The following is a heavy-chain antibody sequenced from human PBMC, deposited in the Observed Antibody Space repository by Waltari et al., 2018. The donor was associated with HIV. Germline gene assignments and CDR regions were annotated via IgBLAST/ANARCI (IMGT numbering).Heavy chain of an antibody. CDR3: ARAGYGYTLDY. J-gene: IGHJ4*02. V-gene: IGHV4-59*01. CDR1: GGSISSYY. D-gene: IGHD5-12*01. Sequence: QVQLQESGPGLVKPSETLSLTCTVSGGSISSYYWSWIRQPPGKGLEGIGYIDYSGNTNYNPSLKSRVTISVDTSKNQFSLNLSAVTAADTAVYYCARAGYGYTLDYWGQGTLVTVSS. CDR2: IDYSGNT.